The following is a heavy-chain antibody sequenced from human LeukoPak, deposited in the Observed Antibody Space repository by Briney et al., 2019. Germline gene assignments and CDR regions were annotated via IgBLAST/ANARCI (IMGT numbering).Heavy chain of an antibody. V-gene: IGHV3-23*01. Sequence: TGGSLRLSCAASGFTFSSYAMSWVRQAPGKGLEWVSAISGSGGSTYFANSVKGRFTISRDNSKNTLYLQMNSLRAEDTAVYYCAKDWFYEGLPSAFDIWGQGTLVTVSS. CDR2: ISGSGGST. D-gene: IGHD2/OR15-2a*01. CDR3: AKDWFYEGLPSAFDI. J-gene: IGHJ3*02. CDR1: GFTFSSYA.